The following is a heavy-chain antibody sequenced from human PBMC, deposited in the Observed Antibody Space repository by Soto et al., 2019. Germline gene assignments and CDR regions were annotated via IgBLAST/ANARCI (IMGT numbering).Heavy chain of an antibody. D-gene: IGHD4-17*01. CDR2: IYYSGST. V-gene: IGHV4-39*01. Sequence: SETLSLTCTVSGGSISSSSYYWGWIRQPPGKGLEWIGSIYYSGSTYYNPSLKSRVTISVDTSKNQFSLKLSSVTAADTAVYYCASLAAGDYADYWGQGTLVTVSS. CDR1: GGSISSSSYY. CDR3: ASLAAGDYADY. J-gene: IGHJ4*02.